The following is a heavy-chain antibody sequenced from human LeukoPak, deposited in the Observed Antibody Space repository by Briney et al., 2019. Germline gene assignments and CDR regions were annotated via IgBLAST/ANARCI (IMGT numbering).Heavy chain of an antibody. CDR3: ARGGYSYGLLYYYYGMDV. V-gene: IGHV1-8*01. CDR1: GYTFTSYD. Sequence: APVKVSCKASGYTFTSYDINWVRQATGQGLEWMGWMNPNSGNTGYAQKFQGRVTMTRNTSISTAYMELSSLRSEDTAVYYCARGGYSYGLLYYYYGMDVWGQGTTVTVSS. CDR2: MNPNSGNT. J-gene: IGHJ6*02. D-gene: IGHD5-18*01.